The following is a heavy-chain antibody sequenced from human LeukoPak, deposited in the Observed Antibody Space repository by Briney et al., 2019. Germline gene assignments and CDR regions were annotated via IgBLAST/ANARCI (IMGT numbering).Heavy chain of an antibody. J-gene: IGHJ4*02. V-gene: IGHV1-8*01. CDR3: ARGPPNWGYDY. D-gene: IGHD7-27*01. CDR1: GYTFTRYD. CDR2: MSPNSGDT. Sequence: VASVKVSCKASGYTFTRYDSNWMRRATGPRPEWMGCMSPNSGDTGYAQKFQDRVTMTRNTSISTAYMELSSLRSDDTAVYYCARGPPNWGYDYWGPGTLVTVSS.